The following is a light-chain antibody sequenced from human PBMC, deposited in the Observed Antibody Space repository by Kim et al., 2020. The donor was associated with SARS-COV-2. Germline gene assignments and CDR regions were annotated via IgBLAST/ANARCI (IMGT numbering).Light chain of an antibody. Sequence: AAIGDRVTSTCRASQSISWWLAWYQQKPGKAPKLLIYDASSLQSGVPSRFSGTGSGTEFTLTISSLQPDDFATYYCQQYNSYSWTFGQGTKVDIK. CDR1: QSISWW. V-gene: IGKV1-5*01. CDR3: QQYNSYSWT. CDR2: DAS. J-gene: IGKJ1*01.